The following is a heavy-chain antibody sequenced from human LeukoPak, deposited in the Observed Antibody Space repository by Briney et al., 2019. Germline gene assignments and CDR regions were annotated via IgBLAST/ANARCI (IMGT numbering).Heavy chain of an antibody. D-gene: IGHD2-2*01. Sequence: GGSLRLSCAASGFTFSSYAMSWVRRAPGKGLEWVSAISGSGGSTYYADSMKGRFTISRDNSKNTLYLQMNSLRAEDTAVYYCAKDRVVVVPAAIGSHSDYWGQGTLVTVSS. J-gene: IGHJ4*02. V-gene: IGHV3-23*01. CDR3: AKDRVVVVPAAIGSHSDY. CDR2: ISGSGGST. CDR1: GFTFSSYA.